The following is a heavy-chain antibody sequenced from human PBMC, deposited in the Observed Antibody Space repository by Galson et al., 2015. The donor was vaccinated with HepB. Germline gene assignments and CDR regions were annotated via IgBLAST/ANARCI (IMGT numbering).Heavy chain of an antibody. Sequence: SLRLSCAASGFTFSSYGMHWVRQAPGKGLEWVAVISYDGSNKYYADSVKGRFTISRDNSKNTLYLQMNSLRAEDTAVYYCAKDRGYSYGSGWDYWGQGTLVTVSS. CDR1: GFTFSSYG. CDR2: ISYDGSNK. CDR3: AKDRGYSYGSGWDY. D-gene: IGHD5-18*01. J-gene: IGHJ4*02. V-gene: IGHV3-30*18.